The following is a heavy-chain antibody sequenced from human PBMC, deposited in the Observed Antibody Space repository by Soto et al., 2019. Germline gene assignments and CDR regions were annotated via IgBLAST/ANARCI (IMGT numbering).Heavy chain of an antibody. V-gene: IGHV1-69*13. CDR3: ASNTETLGPRGNEALDI. CDR1: GGTFSSYA. Sequence: SSVKVSCKASGGTFSSYAISWVRQAPGQGLEWMGGIIPIFGTANYAQKFQGRVTITADESTSTAYMELSSLRSEDTAVYYCASNTETLGPRGNEALDIWGQGTIITVTS. J-gene: IGHJ3*02. D-gene: IGHD1-26*01. CDR2: IIPIFGTA.